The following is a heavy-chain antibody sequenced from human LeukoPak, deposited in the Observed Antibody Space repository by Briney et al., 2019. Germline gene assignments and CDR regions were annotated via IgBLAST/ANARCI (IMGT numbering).Heavy chain of an antibody. CDR1: GYTFTSYD. CDR2: MNPNSGNT. Sequence: GASVKVSCKASGYTFTSYDINWVRQATGQGLEWMGWMNPNSGNTGYAQKFQGRVTITRNTSISTAYMELSSLRSEDMAVYYCARVPAAYNWFDPWGQGTLVTVSS. D-gene: IGHD2-2*01. CDR3: ARVPAAYNWFDP. J-gene: IGHJ5*02. V-gene: IGHV1-8*03.